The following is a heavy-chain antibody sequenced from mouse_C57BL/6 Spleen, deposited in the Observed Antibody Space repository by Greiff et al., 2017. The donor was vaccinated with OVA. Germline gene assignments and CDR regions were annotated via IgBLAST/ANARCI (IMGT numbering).Heavy chain of an antibody. D-gene: IGHD1-1*01. V-gene: IGHV1-26*01. CDR2: INPNNGGT. J-gene: IGHJ2*01. CDR1: GYTFTDYY. CDR3: ARSHYYGSSYCFDY. Sequence: VQLQQSGPELVKPGASVKISCKASGYTFTDYYMNWVKQSHGKSLEWIGDINPNNGGTSYNQKFKGKATLTVDKSSSTAYMELRSLTSEDSAVYYGARSHYYGSSYCFDYWGQGTTLTVSS.